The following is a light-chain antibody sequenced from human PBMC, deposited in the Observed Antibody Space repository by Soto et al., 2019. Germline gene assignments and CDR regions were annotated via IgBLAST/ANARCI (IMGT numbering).Light chain of an antibody. CDR1: SGSIASNY. CDR2: EDN. CDR3: QSYDSSNPWV. J-gene: IGLJ3*02. V-gene: IGLV6-57*03. Sequence: NFMLTQPHSVSESPGKTVTISCTRSSGSIASNYVQWYQHRPGSAPTTVIYEDNQRPSGVPDRFSGSIDSSSNSASLTISGLKTEYEADYYCQSYDSSNPWVFGGGTKLTVL.